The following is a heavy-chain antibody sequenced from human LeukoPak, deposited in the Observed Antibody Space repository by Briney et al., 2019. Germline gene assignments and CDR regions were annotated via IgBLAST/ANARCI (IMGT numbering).Heavy chain of an antibody. J-gene: IGHJ4*02. CDR2: IYYCGST. CDR3: AFQSYGDYVSG. CDR1: SGSISDHY. Sequence: SETLSLTCTVSSGSISDHYRSLIRQPPGKGLDWVGYIYYCGSTNCIPSLNSRATISIDRSENQLSLTLSAVTAGGAVFCFCAFQSYGDYVSGWGQRTLVTVSS. V-gene: IGHV4-59*11. D-gene: IGHD4-17*01.